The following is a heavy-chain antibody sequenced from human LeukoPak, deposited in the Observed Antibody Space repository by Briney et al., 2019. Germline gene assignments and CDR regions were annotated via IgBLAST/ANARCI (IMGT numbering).Heavy chain of an antibody. D-gene: IGHD3-10*01. CDR2: IVVGSGNT. CDR3: ATLSSLTYYYGMDV. V-gene: IGHV1-58*02. CDR1: GFTFTSSA. J-gene: IGHJ6*02. Sequence: SVKVSCKASGFTFTSSAMQWVRQARGQRLEWIGWIVVGSGNTNYAQKFQERVTITRDMSTSTAYMELSSLRSEDTAVYYCATLSSLTYYYGMDVWGQGTTVTVSS.